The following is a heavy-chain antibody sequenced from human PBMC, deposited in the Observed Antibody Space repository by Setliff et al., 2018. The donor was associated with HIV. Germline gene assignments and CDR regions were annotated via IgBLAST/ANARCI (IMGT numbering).Heavy chain of an antibody. CDR2: ITSSSGSLM. Sequence: PGGSLRLSCAASGFTFNTYTMNWVRQAPGKGPEWVSSITSSSGSLMLYADSVKARFTISRDNAKNSLFLQMDSLRAEDTAVYYCARSLHYGDYPYYFDYWGQGTLVTVSS. J-gene: IGHJ4*02. V-gene: IGHV3-21*01. CDR1: GFTFNTYT. CDR3: ARSLHYGDYPYYFDY. D-gene: IGHD4-17*01.